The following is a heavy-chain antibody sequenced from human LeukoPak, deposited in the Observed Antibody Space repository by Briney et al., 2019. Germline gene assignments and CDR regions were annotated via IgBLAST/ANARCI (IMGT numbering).Heavy chain of an antibody. J-gene: IGHJ6*01. V-gene: IGHV3-66*01. D-gene: IGHD6-13*01. CDR1: RVTPTSNY. CDR3: ARDQKYSSSSMEV. CDR2: IYSGSST. Sequence: QPLGSPRLSRAPSRVTPTSNYMSSVRQTPREGLWRGSVIYSGSSTYYADSVKGRFTISRDNSKNALYLQMNSLRAEDTAVYYCARDQKYSSSSMEVWGQGATVTVSS.